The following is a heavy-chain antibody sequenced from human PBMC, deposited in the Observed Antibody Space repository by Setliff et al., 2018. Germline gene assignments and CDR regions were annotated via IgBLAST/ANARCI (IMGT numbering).Heavy chain of an antibody. V-gene: IGHV3-23*01. CDR1: GFTFFSYT. CDR2: ITDDGDIT. Sequence: PGGSLRLSCTTSGFTFFSYTMTWVRQAPGKGLEWVSAITDDGDITHYAGSVKGRFTIDRDNTNSKLYLQMNSMRVEDTALYYCARFGGSCSSSSCYASDLWGQGTMVTVSS. J-gene: IGHJ3*01. CDR3: ARFGGSCSSSSCYASDL. D-gene: IGHD2-2*01.